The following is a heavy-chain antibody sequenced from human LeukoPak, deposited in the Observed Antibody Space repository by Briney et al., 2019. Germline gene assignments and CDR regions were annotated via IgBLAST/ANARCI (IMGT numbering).Heavy chain of an antibody. J-gene: IGHJ4*02. CDR1: GYTFTSYA. V-gene: IGHV7-4-1*02. CDR3: ARDPGERGYSYGYYFDY. Sequence: GASVKVSCKASGYTFTSYAMNWVRQAPGQGLEWMGWINTNTGNPTYAQGFTGRFVFSLDTSVSTAYLQISSLKAEDTAVYYCARDPGERGYSYGYYFDYWGQGTLVTVSS. CDR2: INTNTGNP. D-gene: IGHD5-18*01.